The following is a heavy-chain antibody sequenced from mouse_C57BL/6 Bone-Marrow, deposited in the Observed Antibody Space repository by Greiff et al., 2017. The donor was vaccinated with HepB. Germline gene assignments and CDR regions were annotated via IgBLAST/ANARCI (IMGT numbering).Heavy chain of an antibody. D-gene: IGHD1-1*01. CDR2: ICSGGIT. J-gene: IGHJ4*01. Sequence: VQLQQSGPGLVQPSQCLSISCTASGFSLTSYGINWVRQSPGKGLEWLGVICSGGITDDNAAFISSLSISKDNSKSQVFFKLNSLQADDTAIYYCARSFYYYGSSCYAMDYWGQGTSVTVSS. V-gene: IGHV2-2*01. CDR3: ARSFYYYGSSCYAMDY. CDR1: GFSLTSYG.